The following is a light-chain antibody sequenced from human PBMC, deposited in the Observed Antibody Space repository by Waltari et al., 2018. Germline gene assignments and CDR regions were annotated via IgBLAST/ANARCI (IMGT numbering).Light chain of an antibody. Sequence: DIAMTQSPRSLPVTPGEPGSLPSRPSQSLLHSNGFNYLDWYLQKPGQSQQHLIYFNAKRAHEFPDRFSASGAGTDFTLRISRVEAEDVGVYDCMQTLQSPLTFGGGTKVEIK. CDR1: QSLLHSNGFNY. V-gene: IGKV2-28*01. J-gene: IGKJ4*01. CDR2: FNA. CDR3: MQTLQSPLT.